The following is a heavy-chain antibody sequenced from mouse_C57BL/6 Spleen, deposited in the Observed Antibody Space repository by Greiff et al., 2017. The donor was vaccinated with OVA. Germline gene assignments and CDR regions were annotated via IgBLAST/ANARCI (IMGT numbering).Heavy chain of an antibody. V-gene: IGHV1-55*01. D-gene: IGHD2-3*01. J-gene: IGHJ4*01. Sequence: QVQLQQPGAELVKPGASVKMSCKASGYTFTSYWITWVKQRPGHGLEWIGDIYPGSGSTNYNEKFKSKATLTVDTSSSTAYMQLSSLTSEDSAVYYCARCVPPDGYYVLCAMDDWGQGTSVTVSS. CDR2: IYPGSGST. CDR1: GYTFTSYW. CDR3: ARCVPPDGYYVLCAMDD.